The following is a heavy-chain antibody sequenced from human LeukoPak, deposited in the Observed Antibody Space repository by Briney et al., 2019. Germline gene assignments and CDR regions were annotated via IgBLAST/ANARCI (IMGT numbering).Heavy chain of an antibody. CDR2: INPNSGDT. V-gene: IGHV1-2*02. D-gene: IGHD6-13*01. J-gene: IGHJ4*02. CDR1: GYTFTGYY. CDR3: TRAASGTYSFDY. Sequence: ASVKVSCKASGYTFTGYYMHWVRQAPGQGLEWMGWINPNSGDTNYAQKFQGRVTMTRDTSINTAYMELSRLRSDDTAVYYCTRAASGTYSFDYWGQGALVTVSS.